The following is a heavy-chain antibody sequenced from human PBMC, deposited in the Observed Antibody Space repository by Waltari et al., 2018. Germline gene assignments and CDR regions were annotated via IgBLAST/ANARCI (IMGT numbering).Heavy chain of an antibody. CDR2: IYGSGST. CDR3: ARGLTQYGATTGFDY. Sequence: WWGWIRQAPGKGLEWIGQIYGSGSTIYNPSVKGRVTISADNSKNQFSLTLKSVTAADTALYFCARGLTQYGATTGFDYWGQGTRVSVSS. J-gene: IGHJ4*02. D-gene: IGHD3-9*01. CDR1: W. V-gene: IGHV4-4*01.